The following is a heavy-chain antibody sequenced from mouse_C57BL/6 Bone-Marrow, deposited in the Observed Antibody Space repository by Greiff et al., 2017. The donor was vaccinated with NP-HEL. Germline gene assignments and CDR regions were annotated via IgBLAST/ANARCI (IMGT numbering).Heavy chain of an antibody. Sequence: VQLQQSGPELVKPGASVKISCKASGYTFTDYYMNWVKQSHGKSLEWIGDINPNNGGTSYNQKFKGKATLTVDKSSSTAYMELRSLTSEDSAVYYCDYYSNYDAMDYWGKGTSVTVSS. D-gene: IGHD2-5*01. CDR1: GYTFTDYY. V-gene: IGHV1-26*01. J-gene: IGHJ4*01. CDR3: DYYSNYDAMDY. CDR2: INPNNGGT.